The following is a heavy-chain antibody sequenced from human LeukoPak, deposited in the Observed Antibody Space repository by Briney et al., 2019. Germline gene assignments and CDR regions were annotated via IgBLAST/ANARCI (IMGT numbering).Heavy chain of an antibody. D-gene: IGHD3-16*01. J-gene: IGHJ5*01. Sequence: GGSLRLSFVASGFTFNNYAMAWVRQAPEKGLEWVSSITDSGLNTYYADSVKGRITISRDNSKNTLYLQMNSLRAEDTAVYYCAKGLRGNYDSWGQGTLVTVSS. CDR2: ITDSGLNT. CDR3: AKGLRGNYDS. V-gene: IGHV3-23*01. CDR1: GFTFNNYA.